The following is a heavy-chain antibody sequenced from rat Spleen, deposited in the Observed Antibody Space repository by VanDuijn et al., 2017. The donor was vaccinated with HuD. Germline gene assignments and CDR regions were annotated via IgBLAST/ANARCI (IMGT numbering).Heavy chain of an antibody. CDR2: ISFDGGRN. CDR3: ARRNTMGMNYYVMDA. D-gene: IGHD1-7*01. CDR1: GFNFSDYG. V-gene: IGHV5-29*01. Sequence: EVQLVESGGGLVQPGRSLKLSCAASGFNFSDYGMAWVRQAPTKGLEWVATISFDGGRNFYRDSVKGRFTISRDNAKNTLYLQMDSLRSEDTATYYCARRNTMGMNYYVMDAWGQGASVTVSS. J-gene: IGHJ4*01.